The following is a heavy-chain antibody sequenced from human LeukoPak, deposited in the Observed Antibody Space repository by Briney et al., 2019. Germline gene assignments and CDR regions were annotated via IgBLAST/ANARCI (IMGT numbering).Heavy chain of an antibody. CDR1: GGSFSGYY. CDR3: ASPAGEYCTNGVCPFGY. D-gene: IGHD2-8*01. J-gene: IGHJ4*02. V-gene: IGHV4-59*12. Sequence: SETLSLTCAVYGGSFSGYYWSWIRQPPGKGLEWIGYIYYSGSTNYNPSLKSRVTISVDTSKNQFSLKLSSVTAADTAVYYCASPAGEYCTNGVCPFGYWGQGTLVTVSS. CDR2: IYYSGST.